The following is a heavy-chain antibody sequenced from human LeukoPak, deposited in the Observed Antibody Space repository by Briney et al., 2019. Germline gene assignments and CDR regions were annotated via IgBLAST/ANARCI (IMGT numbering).Heavy chain of an antibody. CDR1: GGSFSGYY. V-gene: IGHV4-34*01. D-gene: IGHD2-2*01. CDR2: INHSGST. Sequence: SETLSLTCAVYGGSFSGYYWSWIRQPPGKGLEWIGEINHSGSTNYNPSLKSRVTISVDTSKDQFSLKLSSVTAADTAVYYCARGVVVVPAAIRRDWFDPWGQGTLVTVSS. J-gene: IGHJ5*02. CDR3: ARGVVVVPAAIRRDWFDP.